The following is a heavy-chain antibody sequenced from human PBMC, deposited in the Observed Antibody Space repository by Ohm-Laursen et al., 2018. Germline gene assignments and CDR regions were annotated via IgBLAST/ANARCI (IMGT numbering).Heavy chain of an antibody. Sequence: TLSLTCTVSGGSISSYYWSWIRQPPGKGLEGIGYIYYSGSTNYNPSLKSRVTISVDTSKNQFSLKLSSVTAADTAVYYCARRGGGYCSSTSCYFDYGMDVWGQGTTVTVSS. J-gene: IGHJ6*02. CDR3: ARRGGGYCSSTSCYFDYGMDV. D-gene: IGHD2-2*01. CDR2: IYYSGST. V-gene: IGHV4-59*08. CDR1: GGSISSYY.